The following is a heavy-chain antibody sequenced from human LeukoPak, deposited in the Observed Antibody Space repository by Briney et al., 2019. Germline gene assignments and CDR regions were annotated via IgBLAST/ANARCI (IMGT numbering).Heavy chain of an antibody. V-gene: IGHV3-74*01. Sequence: QPGGSLRLSCAVSGFTFSNYWMYWVRQGPGKGLVWVSRLNDDGDYKNYEDSVKGRFTISRDNAKNTLYLEMNSLRAEDTAVYYCVRGSNGWSGMDVWGEGTTVTVSS. CDR3: VRGSNGWSGMDV. CDR1: GFTFSNYW. D-gene: IGHD6-19*01. J-gene: IGHJ6*04. CDR2: LNDDGDYK.